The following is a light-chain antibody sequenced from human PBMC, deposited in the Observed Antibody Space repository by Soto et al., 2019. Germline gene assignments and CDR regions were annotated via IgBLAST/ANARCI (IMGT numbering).Light chain of an antibody. V-gene: IGKV3D-15*01. CDR1: QSVSYN. J-gene: IGKJ4*01. CDR2: DAS. CDR3: QQYNNWPLT. Sequence: EIVMSQSRATLSVSPGDRVTLSCSASQSVSYNLAWYQQKPGQAPRLLIYDASNRATGIPARFSGSASGTEFTLTISSLLSEDFAVYYCQQYNNWPLTFGGGTKVDIK.